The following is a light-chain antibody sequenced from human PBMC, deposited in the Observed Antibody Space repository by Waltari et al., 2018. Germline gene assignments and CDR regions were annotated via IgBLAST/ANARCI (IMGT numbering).Light chain of an antibody. CDR1: SGQSSNV. CDR2: VNSDGSH. Sequence: LVLTQSPTAAAPLGASDKLNCTLSSGQSSNVIAWKQKHSEKGPRYLMKVNSDGSHSKGGDLPDRFSGSSSGAERYLTISSVQSEDEAEYYCPTGVHGTWVFGGGTKLTVL. J-gene: IGLJ3*02. V-gene: IGLV4-69*01. CDR3: PTGVHGTWV.